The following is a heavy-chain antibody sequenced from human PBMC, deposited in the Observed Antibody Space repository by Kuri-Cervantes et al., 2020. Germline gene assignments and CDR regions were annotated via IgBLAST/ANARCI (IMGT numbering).Heavy chain of an antibody. CDR3: ASATQNYGSGSYYRGTFDY. V-gene: IGHV4-59*08. D-gene: IGHD3-10*01. CDR2: IYYKGDT. Sequence: GSLRLSCIVSDGSISGPYWSWIRQPPGKGLEWIGYIYYKGDTNSNPSLRSRVTISVDTSKNQFSLKLSSVTAADTAVYYCASATQNYGSGSYYRGTFDYWGQGTLVTVSS. CDR1: DGSISGPY. J-gene: IGHJ4*02.